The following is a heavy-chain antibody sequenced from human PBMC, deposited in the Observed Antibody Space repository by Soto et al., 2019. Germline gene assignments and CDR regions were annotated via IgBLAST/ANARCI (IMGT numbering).Heavy chain of an antibody. CDR1: GGSISSYY. J-gene: IGHJ4*02. CDR2: IYYSGST. CDR3: AAYSTIFGVVIPTDY. D-gene: IGHD3-3*01. V-gene: IGHV4-59*01. Sequence: QVQLQESGPGLVKPSETLSLTCTVSGGSISSYYWSWIRQPPGKGLEWIGYIYYSGSTNYNPSLMSRVTISVDTSKNQFSLKLSSVTAADTAVYYCAAYSTIFGVVIPTDYWGQGTLVTVSS.